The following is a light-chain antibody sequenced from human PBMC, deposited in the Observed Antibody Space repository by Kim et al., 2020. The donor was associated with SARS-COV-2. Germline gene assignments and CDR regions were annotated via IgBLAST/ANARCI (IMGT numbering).Light chain of an antibody. V-gene: IGLV3-19*01. CDR1: SLRKYY. Sequence: SSELTQDPAVSVALGQTVRITCQGDSLRKYYASWYQHKPGQAPVLVIYGRYNRPSGIPDRFSGSSSGTTSSLTITGAQAGDEADYYCCSRDSSDDHMMFGGGTQLTVL. CDR2: GRY. J-gene: IGLJ3*02. CDR3: CSRDSSDDHMM.